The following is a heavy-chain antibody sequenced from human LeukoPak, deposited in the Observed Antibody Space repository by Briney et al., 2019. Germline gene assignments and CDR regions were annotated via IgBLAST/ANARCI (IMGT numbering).Heavy chain of an antibody. V-gene: IGHV3-7*01. CDR1: GFTFSSYW. Sequence: PGGSLRLSCAASGFTFSSYWMSWVRQAPGKGLEWVANIKQDGSEKYYVDSVKSRFTISRDNAKNSLYLQMNSLRAEDTAVYYCARVRSGITIFGVVTAFDYWGQGTLVTVSS. D-gene: IGHD3-3*01. CDR2: IKQDGSEK. CDR3: ARVRSGITIFGVVTAFDY. J-gene: IGHJ4*02.